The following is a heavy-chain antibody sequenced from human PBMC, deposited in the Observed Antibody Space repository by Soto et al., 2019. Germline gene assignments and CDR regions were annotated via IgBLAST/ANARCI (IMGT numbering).Heavy chain of an antibody. CDR2: ITHSGSP. CDR1: GGSFSGYY. V-gene: IGHV4-34*02. CDR3: ARRDPTVTSPSFDS. D-gene: IGHD4-17*01. J-gene: IGHJ4*02. Sequence: QVQLQQWGAGLLKPSEPLSLTCAVNGGSFSGYYWTWIRQPPGKGLEWIGEITHSGSPNYNPSLKSRVTLASDASKNQFSLRLTSVTVADTAVYYCARRDPTVTSPSFDSWGQGTLVTVYS.